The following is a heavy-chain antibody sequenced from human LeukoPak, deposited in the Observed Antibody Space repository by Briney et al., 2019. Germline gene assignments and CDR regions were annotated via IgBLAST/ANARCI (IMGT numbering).Heavy chain of an antibody. Sequence: GGSLRLSFGASGFTFSSYAMSWVRQAPGKGLEWVSAISGSGGRTYYADSVKGRFTIWRDNSKNTLYLQMNSLRAEDTAVYYCAKETYYYDSSGYQSPYMGRGMDVWGQGTTVTVSS. CDR1: GFTFSSYA. CDR3: AKETYYYDSSGYQSPYMGRGMDV. V-gene: IGHV3-23*01. J-gene: IGHJ6*01. D-gene: IGHD3-22*01. CDR2: ISGSGGRT.